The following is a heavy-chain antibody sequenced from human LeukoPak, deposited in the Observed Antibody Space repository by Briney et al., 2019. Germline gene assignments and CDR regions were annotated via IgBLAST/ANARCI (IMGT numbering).Heavy chain of an antibody. CDR3: AKDTAHGYCSSTSCPIDY. D-gene: IGHD2-2*03. J-gene: IGHJ4*02. CDR1: GFTFSIYS. CDR2: IGRSGDRTT. Sequence: PGGSLRLSCAASGFTFSIYSLNWVRQAPGKGLEWVAYIGRSGDRTTKYADSVKGRFTISRDNAENSLFLQMNSLRAEDTAVYYCAKDTAHGYCSSTSCPIDYWGQGTLVTVSS. V-gene: IGHV3-48*04.